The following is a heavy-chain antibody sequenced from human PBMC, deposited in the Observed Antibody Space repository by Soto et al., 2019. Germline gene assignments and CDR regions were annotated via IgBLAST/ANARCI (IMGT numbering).Heavy chain of an antibody. CDR1: GYTFSDFD. J-gene: IGHJ6*02. CDR3: ARGNSFNYAGFDV. Sequence: ASVKVSCKASGYTFSDFDINWLRQASGRGPEWMGWMNAKGGDTVFAQRFQGKFNMTWDTSLSTAYMEVGSLTSDDTAMYYCARGNSFNYAGFDVWGPGTTLTVYS. V-gene: IGHV1-8*01. D-gene: IGHD3-16*01. CDR2: MNAKGGDT.